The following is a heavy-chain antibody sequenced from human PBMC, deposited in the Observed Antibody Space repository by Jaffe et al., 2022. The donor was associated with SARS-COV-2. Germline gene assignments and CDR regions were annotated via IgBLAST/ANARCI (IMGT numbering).Heavy chain of an antibody. CDR3: ATRHNSGWFYLDY. D-gene: IGHD6-19*01. V-gene: IGHV3-48*01. CDR1: GFTFN. J-gene: IGHJ4*02. CDR2: ISGDSDTI. Sequence: EVQLVESGGGLVQPGGSLRLSCAASGFTFNNWVRQAPGKGLEWLSYISGDSDTIKYADSVKGRFTISRDNAKNSLYLQMNSLRAEDTAVYYCATRHNSGWFYLDYWGQGTLVTVSS.